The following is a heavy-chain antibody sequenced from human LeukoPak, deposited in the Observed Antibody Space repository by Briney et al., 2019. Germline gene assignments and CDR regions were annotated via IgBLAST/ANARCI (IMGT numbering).Heavy chain of an antibody. CDR1: GGSISIYY. CDR3: VRDRELNY. V-gene: IGHV4-59*01. Sequence: SETLSLTCTVSGGSISIYYWSWIRQPPGKGLEWIGYIYSSGNTNYNPSFKSQVTILEDTPKNQFSLKLSSVTAADTAVYYCVRDRELNYWGQGTLVTVSS. D-gene: IGHD3-10*01. CDR2: IYSSGNT. J-gene: IGHJ4*02.